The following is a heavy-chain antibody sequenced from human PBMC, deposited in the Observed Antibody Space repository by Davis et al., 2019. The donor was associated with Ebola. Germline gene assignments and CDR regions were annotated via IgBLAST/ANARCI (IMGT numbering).Heavy chain of an antibody. Sequence: GGSLRLSCAASGFTFSSYAMSWVRQAPGKGLEWVSAISGSGGSTYYADSVKGRFTISRDNSKNTLYLQMNSLRAEDTAVYYCARARNGLNTRHFDYWGQGTLVTVSS. V-gene: IGHV3-23*01. CDR1: GFTFSSYA. CDR3: ARARNGLNTRHFDY. D-gene: IGHD1-1*01. CDR2: ISGSGGST. J-gene: IGHJ4*02.